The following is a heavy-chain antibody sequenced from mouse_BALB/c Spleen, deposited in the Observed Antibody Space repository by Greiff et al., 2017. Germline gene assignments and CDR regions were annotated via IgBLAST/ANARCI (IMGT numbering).Heavy chain of an antibody. CDR1: GFNIKDTY. CDR3: ARALRSWFAY. J-gene: IGHJ3*01. V-gene: IGHV14-3*02. CDR2: IDPANGNT. Sequence: VHVKQSGAELVKPGASVKLSCTASGFNIKDTYMHWVKQRPEQGLEWIGRIDPANGNTKYDPKFQGKATITADTSSNTAYLQLSSLTSEDTAVYYCARALRSWFAYWGQGTLVTVSA. D-gene: IGHD1-1*01.